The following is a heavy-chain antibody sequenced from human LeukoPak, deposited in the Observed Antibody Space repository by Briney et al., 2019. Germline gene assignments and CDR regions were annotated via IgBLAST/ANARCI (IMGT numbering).Heavy chain of an antibody. CDR3: ARDRGYCSSTSCYPFDY. D-gene: IGHD2-2*01. J-gene: IGHJ4*02. CDR2: ISSSGSTI. V-gene: IGHV3-11*01. Sequence: LSLTCTVSGGSISSYYWSWIRQAPGKGLEWVSYISSSGSTIYYADSVKGRFTISRDNAKNSLYLQMNSLRAEDTAVYYCARDRGYCSSTSCYPFDYWGQGTLVTVSS. CDR1: GGSISSYY.